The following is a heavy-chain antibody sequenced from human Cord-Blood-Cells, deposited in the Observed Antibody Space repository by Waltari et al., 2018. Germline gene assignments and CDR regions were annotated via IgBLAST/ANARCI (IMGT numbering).Heavy chain of an antibody. D-gene: IGHD3-10*01. CDR2: ISGSGGST. V-gene: IGHV3-23*01. CDR1: GFPFSSSA. J-gene: IGHJ4*02. CDR3: ASIRHGSGSYADY. Sequence: EVQLLESGGGLVQPGGSLRLSCAASGFPFSSSAMSGVRQAPGEGLEWVSAISGSGGSTYYADSVKGRFPISRDKSKNTLYLQMNSLRAEDTAVYYCASIRHGSGSYADYWGQGTLVTVSS.